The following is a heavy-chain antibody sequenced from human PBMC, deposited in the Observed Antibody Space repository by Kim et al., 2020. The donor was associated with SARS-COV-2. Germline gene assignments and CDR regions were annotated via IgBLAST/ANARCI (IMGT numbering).Heavy chain of an antibody. CDR3: ARHLRAYCGGDCYTDAFDI. J-gene: IGHJ3*02. V-gene: IGHV5-51*01. Sequence: GESLKISCKGSGYRFTNYWIGWVRQMPGKGLEWMGIIYPGDSDTRYSPSFQGQVTISADKSISTSYLQWSSLKASDTAMYYCARHLRAYCGGDCYTDAFDIWGQGTRVSLSS. CDR1: GYRFTNYW. D-gene: IGHD2-21*02. CDR2: IYPGDSDT.